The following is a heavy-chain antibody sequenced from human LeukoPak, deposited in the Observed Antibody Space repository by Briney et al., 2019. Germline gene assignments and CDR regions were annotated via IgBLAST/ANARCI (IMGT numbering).Heavy chain of an antibody. CDR1: GFSFSSCA. CDR2: ISNSGYNT. V-gene: IGHV3-23*01. CDR3: ARHDGSSFIYYVDH. Sequence: PGGSLRLSCAASGFSFSSCAMSWVRQAPGKGLEWVSSISNSGYNTLYADSVKGRFTISRDNSQNTLYLQMSGLRAEDTALYYCARHDGSSFIYYVDHWGQGALVTVSS. D-gene: IGHD1-1*01. J-gene: IGHJ4*02.